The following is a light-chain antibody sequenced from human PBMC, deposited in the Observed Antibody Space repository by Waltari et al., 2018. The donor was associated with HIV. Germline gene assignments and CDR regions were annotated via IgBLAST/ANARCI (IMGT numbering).Light chain of an antibody. Sequence: QSVLTQPPSVSAAPGQKVTISCSGSSSTIGKNYVCWYQQLPGTAPKLLIYDNNKRPSGIPDRFSGSKSGTSATLGITGLQTGDEADYYCGTWDSSLSAWVFGGGTKLTVL. J-gene: IGLJ3*02. V-gene: IGLV1-51*01. CDR3: GTWDSSLSAWV. CDR1: SSTIGKNY. CDR2: DNN.